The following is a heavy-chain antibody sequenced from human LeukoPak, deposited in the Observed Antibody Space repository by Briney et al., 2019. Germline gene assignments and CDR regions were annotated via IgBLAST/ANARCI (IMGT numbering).Heavy chain of an antibody. V-gene: IGHV3-21*01. CDR3: ARARQRWLQYAY. CDR2: ISSSSSYI. Sequence: GGSLRLSCAASGFTFSSYSMNWVRQAPGKGLEWVSSISSSSSYIYYADSVKGRFTISRDNAKNSLYLQMNSLRAEDTAVYYCARARQRWLQYAYWGQGTLVTVSS. D-gene: IGHD5-24*01. J-gene: IGHJ4*02. CDR1: GFTFSSYS.